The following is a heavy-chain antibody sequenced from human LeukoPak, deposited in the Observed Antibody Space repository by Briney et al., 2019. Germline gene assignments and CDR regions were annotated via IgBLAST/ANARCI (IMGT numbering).Heavy chain of an antibody. J-gene: IGHJ6*03. CDR3: VRVTEGDYDTSAYYYYYMDV. Sequence: ASVKVSCKASGYTFTNYGISWVRQAPGPGLEWMGWISFHNGDTNYAQKFQGRVTMSTDTVTADTSTSTAYMELRSLRSDDTAVYYCVRVTEGDYDTSAYYYYYMDVWGKGTTVTVSS. CDR2: ISFHNGDT. D-gene: IGHD3-16*01. V-gene: IGHV1-18*04. CDR1: GYTFTNYG.